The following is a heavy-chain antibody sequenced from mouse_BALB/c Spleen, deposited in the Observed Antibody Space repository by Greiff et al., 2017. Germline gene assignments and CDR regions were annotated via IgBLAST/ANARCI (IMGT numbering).Heavy chain of an antibody. D-gene: IGHD6-1*01. CDR2: ISDGGSYT. CDR1: GFTFSDYY. Sequence: EVQLVESGGGLVKPGGSLKLSCAASGFTFSDYYLYWVRQTPEKRLEWVATISDGGSYTYYPDSVKGRFTISRDNAKNNLYLQMSSLKSEDTAMYYCARDPASYYAMDYWGQGTSVTVSA. V-gene: IGHV5-4*02. CDR3: ARDPASYYAMDY. J-gene: IGHJ4*01.